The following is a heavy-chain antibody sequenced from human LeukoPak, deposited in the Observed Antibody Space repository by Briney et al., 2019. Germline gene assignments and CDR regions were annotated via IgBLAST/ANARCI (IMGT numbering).Heavy chain of an antibody. J-gene: IGHJ4*02. V-gene: IGHV1-69*13. CDR3: ARGTLNSLLNDY. CDR2: IIPIFGTA. D-gene: IGHD1-14*01. CDR1: GGTFSSYA. Sequence: GASVKVSCKASGGTFSSYAISWVRQAPGQGLEWMGGIIPIFGTANYAQKFQGRVTITADESTSTAYMELSSLRSEDTAVYYCARGTLNSLLNDYWGQGTLVTVSS.